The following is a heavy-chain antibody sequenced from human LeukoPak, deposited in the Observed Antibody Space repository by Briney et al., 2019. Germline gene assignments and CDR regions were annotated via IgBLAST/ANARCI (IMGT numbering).Heavy chain of an antibody. Sequence: GGSLRLSCAASGFTFSSYWMSWVRQAPGKGLEWVSSISGSSSDIYYADSVKGRFTISRDNSKNALYLQMNSLRAEDTAVYYCAKTLRPKYYDILTGYYWYYFDYWGQGTLVTVSS. CDR3: AKTLRPKYYDILTGYYWYYFDY. V-gene: IGHV3-23*01. D-gene: IGHD3-9*01. J-gene: IGHJ4*02. CDR1: GFTFSSYW. CDR2: ISGSSSDI.